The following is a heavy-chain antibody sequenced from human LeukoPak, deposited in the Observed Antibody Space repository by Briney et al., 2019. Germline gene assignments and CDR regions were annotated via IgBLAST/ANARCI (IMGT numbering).Heavy chain of an antibody. D-gene: IGHD1-26*01. CDR3: ATGGRSTDAFDI. CDR1: GFTFSDYY. Sequence: GGSLRLSCAASGFTFSDYYMSCIRQAPGKGLEWVSYISSSYTNYADSVKGRFTISRDNAKNSLYLQMNSLRAEDTAVYYCATGGRSTDAFDIWGQGTMVTVSS. J-gene: IGHJ3*02. V-gene: IGHV3-11*06. CDR2: ISSSYT.